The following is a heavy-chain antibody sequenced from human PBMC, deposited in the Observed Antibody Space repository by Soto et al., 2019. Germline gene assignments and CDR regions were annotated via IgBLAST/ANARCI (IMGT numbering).Heavy chain of an antibody. J-gene: IGHJ5*02. Sequence: PGGSLGLSCAASGFTFNTYWMHWVRQAPGKGLVWVSRINSDGTKTTYADSVKGRFTISRDNAKNTVYLQMNSLRAEDTAVYYCATVATNSYNWLDPWGQGTLVTVSS. D-gene: IGHD5-12*01. V-gene: IGHV3-74*01. CDR2: INSDGTKT. CDR3: ATVATNSYNWLDP. CDR1: GFTFNTYW.